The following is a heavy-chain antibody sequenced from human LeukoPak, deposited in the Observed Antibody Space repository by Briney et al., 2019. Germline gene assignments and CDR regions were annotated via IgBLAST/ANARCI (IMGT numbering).Heavy chain of an antibody. CDR3: ATSGYSSGWYGY. D-gene: IGHD6-19*01. Sequence: ASVKVSCTASGGTFSSYAISWVRQAPGQGLEWMGGIIPIFGTANYAQKFQGRVTITADKSTSTAYMELSSLRSEDTAVYYCATSGYSSGWYGYWGQGTLVTVSS. V-gene: IGHV1-69*06. CDR2: IIPIFGTA. CDR1: GGTFSSYA. J-gene: IGHJ4*02.